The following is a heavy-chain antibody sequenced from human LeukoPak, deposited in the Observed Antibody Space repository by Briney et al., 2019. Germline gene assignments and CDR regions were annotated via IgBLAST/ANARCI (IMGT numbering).Heavy chain of an antibody. V-gene: IGHV3-13*01. CDR3: ARESGNGYSSGWYPYYYYGMDV. CDR1: GFILSSYD. J-gene: IGHJ6*02. D-gene: IGHD6-19*01. Sequence: GGSLRLSCAASGFILSSYDMHWVRQATGKGLEWVSAIGTAGVTYYPGSVKGRFTISRDNSKNTLYLQMNSLRAEDTAVYYCARESGNGYSSGWYPYYYYGMDVWGQGTTVTVSS. CDR2: IGTAGVT.